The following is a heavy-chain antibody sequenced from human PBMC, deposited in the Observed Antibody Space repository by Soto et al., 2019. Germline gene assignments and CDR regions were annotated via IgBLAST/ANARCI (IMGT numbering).Heavy chain of an antibody. CDR3: ARDGGSLDSEPSGFDY. CDR2: ISYDGSNK. D-gene: IGHD3-16*01. J-gene: IGHJ4*02. V-gene: IGHV3-30-3*01. Sequence: GGSLRLSCSASGFTFSSYAMHWVRQAPGKGLEWVAVISYDGSNKYYAGSVKGRFTISRDNSKNTLYLQMNSLRAEDTAVYYCARDGGSLDSEPSGFDYWGQGTLVTVSS. CDR1: GFTFSSYA.